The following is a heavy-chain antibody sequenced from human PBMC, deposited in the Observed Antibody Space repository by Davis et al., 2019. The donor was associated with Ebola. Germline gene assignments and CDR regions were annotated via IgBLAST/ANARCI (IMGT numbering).Heavy chain of an antibody. CDR1: GYNFATYW. CDR3: ARQGAMAGTPFDY. CDR2: IYPGDSDT. V-gene: IGHV5-51*01. Sequence: KVSCKGSGYNFATYWIGWVRQMPGKGLEWVGVIYPGDSDTRYSPSFQGQVTISADKSINTAYLQWNSLKASDTAMYYCARQGAMAGTPFDYWGQGTLVTVSS. D-gene: IGHD1-7*01. J-gene: IGHJ4*02.